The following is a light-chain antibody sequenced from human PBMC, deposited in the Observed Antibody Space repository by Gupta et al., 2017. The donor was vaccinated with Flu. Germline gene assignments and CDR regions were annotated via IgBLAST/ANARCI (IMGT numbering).Light chain of an antibody. CDR1: QSVSSY. CDR3: QQRSNGPPWT. CDR2: DAS. J-gene: IGKJ1*01. V-gene: IGKV3-11*01. Sequence: EIVLPQSPATLSLSPGERATLSCRASQSVSSYLAWYQQKPGQAPRLLIYDASNRATGIPARFSGSGSGTDFTLTISSLEPEDFAVYYGQQRSNGPPWTFGQGTKVEIK.